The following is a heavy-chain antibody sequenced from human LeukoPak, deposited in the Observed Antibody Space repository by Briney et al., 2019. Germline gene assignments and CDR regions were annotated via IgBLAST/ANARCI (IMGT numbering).Heavy chain of an antibody. V-gene: IGHV3-30*18. D-gene: IGHD7-27*01. J-gene: IGHJ4*02. CDR3: AKAPTGDFDF. CDR1: GFNFNAYG. CDR2: ISSDGGNK. Sequence: GGPLRLACVVAGFNFNAYGMHSVRQAPGKGREWVAVISSDGGNKFYADSVKGRFTISRDNSKNTLYLQMNSLRLEDTAVYYCAKAPTGDFDFWGQGTLVTISS.